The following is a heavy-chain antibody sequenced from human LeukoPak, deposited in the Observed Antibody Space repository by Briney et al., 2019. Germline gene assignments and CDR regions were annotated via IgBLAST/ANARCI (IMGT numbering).Heavy chain of an antibody. Sequence: GGSLRLSCAASGFTFSSYSMSWVRQAPGRGLEWVSTIDTTTGGSYYADSVKGRFFISRDNSQDTLYLQLISLRADDTAVYYCAKVYYSHTYFWGQGTLVTVSS. CDR1: GFTFSSYS. V-gene: IGHV3-23*01. D-gene: IGHD2-21*01. CDR2: IDTTTGGS. CDR3: AKVYYSHTYF. J-gene: IGHJ4*02.